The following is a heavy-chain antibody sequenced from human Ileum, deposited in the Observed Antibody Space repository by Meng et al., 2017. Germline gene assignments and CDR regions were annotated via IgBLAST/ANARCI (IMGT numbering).Heavy chain of an antibody. CDR2: MSYTGTT. Sequence: SDTLSLTCIVAGGAISSSRYYWGWVRQPPGKGLEWIGSMSYTGTTSYNPSLQSRVTISIDTSKNQLSLGLSSVSAADTAIYYCARDDGSTNWFFYWGQGTLVTVSS. D-gene: IGHD3-9*01. V-gene: IGHV4-39*07. CDR1: GGAISSSRYY. CDR3: ARDDGSTNWFFY. J-gene: IGHJ4*02.